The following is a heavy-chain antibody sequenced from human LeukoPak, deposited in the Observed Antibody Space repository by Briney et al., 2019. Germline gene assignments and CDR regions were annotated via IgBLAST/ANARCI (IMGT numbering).Heavy chain of an antibody. CDR1: GYTFSSYE. J-gene: IGHJ6*02. Sequence: ASVKVSCKASGYTFSSYEISWVRQAPGQGLEWMGWINSNNGNTNSAQKLQGRLTMTTDTSTSTAYMELRSLRSDDTAVYYCARGTPYYYGMDVWGQGTTVTVSS. CDR3: ARGTPYYYGMDV. D-gene: IGHD2-2*01. CDR2: INSNNGNT. V-gene: IGHV1-18*01.